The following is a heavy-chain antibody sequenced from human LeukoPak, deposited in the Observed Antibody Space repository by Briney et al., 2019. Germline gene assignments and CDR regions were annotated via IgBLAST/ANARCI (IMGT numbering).Heavy chain of an antibody. Sequence: GESLKISCKGSGYSFTNYWIGWVRQMPGKGLEWMGIIYPGDSDTRYSPSFQGQVTISADKSISTAYLQWSSLKASDTAMYYCARLPGGWDYYYYYMDVWGKGTTVTVSS. CDR2: IYPGDSDT. J-gene: IGHJ6*03. CDR1: GYSFTNYW. V-gene: IGHV5-51*01. CDR3: ARLPGGWDYYYYYMDV. D-gene: IGHD6-19*01.